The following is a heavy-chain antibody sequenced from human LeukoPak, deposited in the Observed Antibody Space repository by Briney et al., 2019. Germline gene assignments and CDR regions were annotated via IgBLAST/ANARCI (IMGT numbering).Heavy chain of an antibody. D-gene: IGHD3-9*01. CDR2: ISGSGGST. J-gene: IGHJ4*02. V-gene: IGHV3-23*01. CDR3: AKSDWLLSQSDF. CDR1: GFPFGSYA. Sequence: GGSLRLSCAASGFPFGSYALSWVGQAHGRGLEGVSAISGSGGSTYYADSVKGRFTISRDNSKNTLYLQMNSLRAEDTAVYYCAKSDWLLSQSDFWGQGTLVTVSS.